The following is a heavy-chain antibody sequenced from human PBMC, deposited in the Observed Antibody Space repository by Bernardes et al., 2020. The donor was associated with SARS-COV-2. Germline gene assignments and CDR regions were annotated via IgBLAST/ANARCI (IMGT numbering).Heavy chain of an antibody. CDR2: TYYSGSTGST. V-gene: IGHV4-39*01. J-gene: IGHJ4*02. CDR3: APLTGSQWSADS. Sequence: SETLSLTCTVSGGPIDTFSYYWGWIRQTPGKGLEWIGSTYYSGSTGSTYYNPSLKSRVTISVDTSKNQFSLKLISVTAADTAVYYCAPLTGSQWSADSWGQGTLVTVSS. CDR1: GGPIDTFSYY. D-gene: IGHD7-27*01.